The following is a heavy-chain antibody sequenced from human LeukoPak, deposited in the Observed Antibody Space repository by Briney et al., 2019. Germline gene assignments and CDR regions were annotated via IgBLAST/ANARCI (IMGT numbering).Heavy chain of an antibody. Sequence: ASVKVSCKASGYTFTSYYMHWVRQAPGQGLEWMGIINPSGGSTSYAQKFQGRVTMTEDTSTDTAYMELSSLRSEDTAVYYCATVWSGYYYFDYWGQGTLVTVSS. CDR2: INPSGGST. J-gene: IGHJ4*02. D-gene: IGHD3-3*01. CDR3: ATVWSGYYYFDY. V-gene: IGHV1-46*01. CDR1: GYTFTSYY.